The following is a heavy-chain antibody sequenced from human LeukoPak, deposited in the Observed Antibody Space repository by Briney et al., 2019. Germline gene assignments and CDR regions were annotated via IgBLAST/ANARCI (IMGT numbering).Heavy chain of an antibody. CDR3: ARDREQWAFDY. V-gene: IGHV1-69*05. J-gene: IGHJ4*02. CDR2: IIPIFGTA. D-gene: IGHD6-19*01. CDR1: GGTFSSYA. Sequence: SVKVSCKASGGTFSSYAISWVRQAPGQGLGWMGRIIPIFGTANYAQKFQGRVTVTTDESTSTAYMELSSLRSEDTAVYYCARDREQWAFDYWGQGTLVTVSS.